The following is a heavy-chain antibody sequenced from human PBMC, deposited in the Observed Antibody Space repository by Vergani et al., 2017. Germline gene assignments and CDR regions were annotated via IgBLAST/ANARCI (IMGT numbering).Heavy chain of an antibody. D-gene: IGHD2-2*02. CDR2: IWYDGTNK. Sequence: VQLVESGGGFVQPGGSLRLSCAASGFTFSSYGMHWVRQAPGKGLEWVAVIWYDGTNKYYADSVKGRFTISRDNSKNTLYLQMNSLRAEDTAVYYCARDHYYCSSTSCYTYYFDYWGQGTLVTVSS. CDR3: ARDHYYCSSTSCYTYYFDY. CDR1: GFTFSSYG. V-gene: IGHV3-33*01. J-gene: IGHJ4*02.